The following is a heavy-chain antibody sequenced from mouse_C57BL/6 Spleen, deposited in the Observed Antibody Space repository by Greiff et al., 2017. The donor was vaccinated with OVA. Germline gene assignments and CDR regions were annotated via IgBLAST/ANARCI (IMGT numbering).Heavy chain of an antibody. Sequence: VQLQQPGAELVKPGASVKLSCKASGYTFTSYWMHWVKQRPGQGLEWIGMIYPNSGSTNYNEKFKSKATLTVDKSSSTAYMQLSSLTSEDSAVYYCARSVTTVTSAMDYWGQGTSVTVSS. D-gene: IGHD2-13*01. CDR3: ARSVTTVTSAMDY. CDR1: GYTFTSYW. J-gene: IGHJ4*01. CDR2: IYPNSGST. V-gene: IGHV1-64*01.